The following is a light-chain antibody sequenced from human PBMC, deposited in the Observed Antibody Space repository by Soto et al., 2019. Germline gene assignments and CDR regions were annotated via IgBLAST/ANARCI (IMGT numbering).Light chain of an antibody. CDR1: SSDVGGYNY. V-gene: IGLV2-14*01. CDR2: DVS. Sequence: QSVLTQPASVSGSPGQSITISCTGTSSDVGGYNYVSWYQQHPGKAPKLMIYDVSNRPSGVSNRFSGSKSGNTASLTISGLQDEDEADYYCSSYTSSSTLEIGGGTKLTVL. J-gene: IGLJ2*01. CDR3: SSYTSSSTLE.